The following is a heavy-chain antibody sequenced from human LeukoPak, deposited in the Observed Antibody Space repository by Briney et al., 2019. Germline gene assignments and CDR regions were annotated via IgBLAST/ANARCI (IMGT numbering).Heavy chain of an antibody. CDR1: GYSLSSGYY. Sequence: SETLSLTCTVSGYSLSSGYYWGWIRQPPGKELEWIGGIYHDGSVYYNPSLKSRVTISVDPPKNQLSLKLTSVTAADTAVYYCTRGPGVARPDYWGQGTLVTVSS. J-gene: IGHJ4*02. D-gene: IGHD6-6*01. V-gene: IGHV4-38-2*02. CDR2: IYHDGSV. CDR3: TRGPGVARPDY.